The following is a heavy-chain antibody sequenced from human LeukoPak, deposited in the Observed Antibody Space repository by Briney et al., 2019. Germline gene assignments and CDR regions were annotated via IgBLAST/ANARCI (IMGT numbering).Heavy chain of an antibody. CDR1: GYSFTSYW. CDR2: IYPGDSDT. CDR3: ARRPGYCSGGSCFDY. D-gene: IGHD2-15*01. Sequence: ASVKISCKGSGYSFTSYWIGWVRQMPGKGLEWMGIIYPGDSDTRYSPSFQGQVTISADKSISTAYLQWSSLKASDTAMYYCARRPGYCSGGSCFDYWGQGTLVTVSS. J-gene: IGHJ4*02. V-gene: IGHV5-51*01.